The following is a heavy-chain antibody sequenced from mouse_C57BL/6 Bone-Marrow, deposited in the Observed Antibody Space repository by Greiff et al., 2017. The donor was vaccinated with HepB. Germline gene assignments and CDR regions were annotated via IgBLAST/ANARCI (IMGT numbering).Heavy chain of an antibody. Sequence: QVQLQQPGAELVKPGASVKMSCKASGYTFTSYGISWVKQRTGQGLEWIGEIYPRSGNTYYNEKFKGKATLTADKSSSTAYMELRSLTSEDSAVYFCAPSYGSSSWFAYWGQGTLVTVSA. CDR1: GYTFTSYG. D-gene: IGHD1-1*01. CDR3: APSYGSSSWFAY. V-gene: IGHV1-81*01. J-gene: IGHJ3*01. CDR2: IYPRSGNT.